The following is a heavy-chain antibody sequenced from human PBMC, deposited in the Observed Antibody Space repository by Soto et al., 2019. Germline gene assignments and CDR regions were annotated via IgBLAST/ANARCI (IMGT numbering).Heavy chain of an antibody. CDR2: ISNRGDT. Sequence: EVQLVESGGGLVQPGGSLRLSCTASGFIVSDTYVNWVRQAPGKGLEWVSVISNRGDTHYADSVRGRFSLSRDISDNNLHRQTNNLRVEDTAVYYCAREPRYSRGGSCSITGDAYDIWGQGTMVTVSS. CDR3: AREPRYSRGGSCSITGDAYDI. D-gene: IGHD2-15*01. CDR1: GFIVSDTY. V-gene: IGHV3-66*01. J-gene: IGHJ3*02.